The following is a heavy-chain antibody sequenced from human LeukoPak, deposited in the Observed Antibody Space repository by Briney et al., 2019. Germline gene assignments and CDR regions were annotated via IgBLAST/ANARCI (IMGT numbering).Heavy chain of an antibody. CDR1: GFTFSDYY. D-gene: IGHD3-10*02. J-gene: IGHJ6*04. CDR3: AELGITMIGGV. Sequence: GGSLRLSCAASGFTFSDYYMSWIRQAPGKALEWVSYVSSGSSTIYYADSVKGRFTVSRDNAKNSLYLQMNSLRAEDTAVYYCAELGITMIGGVWGKGTTVTISS. CDR2: VSSGSSTI. V-gene: IGHV3-11*04.